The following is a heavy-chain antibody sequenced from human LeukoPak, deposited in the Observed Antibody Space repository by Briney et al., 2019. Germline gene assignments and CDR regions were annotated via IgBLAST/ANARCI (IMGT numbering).Heavy chain of an antibody. CDR2: IPYTGSA. CDR3: ARGRWLQYYFDY. J-gene: IGHJ4*02. D-gene: IGHD5-24*01. CDR1: GGSLSSYY. V-gene: IGHV4-59*01. Sequence: PSETLSLTCTVSGGSLSSYYWSWIRQPPGKGLEWIGYIPYTGSANYNPSLKSRVSISVDTTKSHFSLRLSSVTAADTAVYYCARGRWLQYYFDYWGQGTLSPSPQ.